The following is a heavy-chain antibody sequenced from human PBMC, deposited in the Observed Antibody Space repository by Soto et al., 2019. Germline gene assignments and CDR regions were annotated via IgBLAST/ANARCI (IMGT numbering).Heavy chain of an antibody. CDR3: ARAAIFGVATSAFDY. Sequence: PSETLSLTCTVSGGSISSGGYYWSWIRQHPGKGLEWIGYIYYSGSTYYNPSLKSRVTISVDTSKNQFSLKLSSVTAADTAVYYCARAAIFGVATSAFDYWGQGTLVTVSS. J-gene: IGHJ4*02. CDR1: GGSISSGGYY. D-gene: IGHD3-3*01. V-gene: IGHV4-31*03. CDR2: IYYSGST.